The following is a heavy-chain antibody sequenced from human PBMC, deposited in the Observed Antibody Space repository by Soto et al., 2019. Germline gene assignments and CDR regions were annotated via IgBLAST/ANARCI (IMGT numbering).Heavy chain of an antibody. CDR2: INAGNGNT. V-gene: IGHV1-3*05. D-gene: IGHD3-16*02. CDR3: ASSAVSPFGGLIGPFDY. Sequence: QGQLVQSGAEEKKPGASVKVSCKASGYTFTGYAMHWVRQAPGQRLEWMGWINAGNGNTKYSQKFQGRVTITRDTSASTAYMELSSLRSEDTAVYYSASSAVSPFGGLIGPFDYWGQGNLVTVSS. CDR1: GYTFTGYA. J-gene: IGHJ4*02.